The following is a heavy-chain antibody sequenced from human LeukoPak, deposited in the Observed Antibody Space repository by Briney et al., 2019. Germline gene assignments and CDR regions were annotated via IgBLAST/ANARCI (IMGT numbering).Heavy chain of an antibody. J-gene: IGHJ4*02. Sequence: GGSLRLSCAASGFTFSDYYMSWIRQAPGKGLEWVSYISSSGSTIYYADSVKGRFTISRDNAKNSLYLQINSLRAADTALYYCATAPSRITLFGVVPYYFDYWGQGSLVTVSS. CDR3: ATAPSRITLFGVVPYYFDY. CDR2: ISSSGSTI. V-gene: IGHV3-11*01. D-gene: IGHD3-3*01. CDR1: GFTFSDYY.